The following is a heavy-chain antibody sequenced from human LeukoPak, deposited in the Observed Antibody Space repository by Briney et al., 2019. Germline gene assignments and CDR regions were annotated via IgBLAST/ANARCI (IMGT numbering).Heavy chain of an antibody. D-gene: IGHD4-23*01. CDR3: ARAIFYGGRNQYIWFDL. V-gene: IGHV4-34*01. CDR2: MSHSGSP. CDR1: GWPFRGFF. J-gene: IGHJ5*02. Sequence: PSETLSLTCAVYGWPFRGFFWSWIRQAPGKGLEWIGEMSHSGSPNYNPSLRSRITISLDTSKSQFSLRLTSVTAADSAVYFCARAIFYGGRNQYIWFDLWGQGTLVTVSS.